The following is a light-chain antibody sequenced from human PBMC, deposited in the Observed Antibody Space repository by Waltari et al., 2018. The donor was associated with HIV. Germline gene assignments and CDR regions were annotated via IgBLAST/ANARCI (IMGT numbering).Light chain of an antibody. CDR2: DVS. CDR1: QDIHNY. CDR3: HQYDKVPDT. Sequence: DIQMTQAPSPLSASVGDRVTITCQASQDIHNYLNCYQQKPGKAPKILIYDVSNWETGVPSRFSGSGSGTDFSLTISSLQPGDIATYFCHQYDKVPDTFGQGTKLEI. V-gene: IGKV1-33*01. J-gene: IGKJ2*01.